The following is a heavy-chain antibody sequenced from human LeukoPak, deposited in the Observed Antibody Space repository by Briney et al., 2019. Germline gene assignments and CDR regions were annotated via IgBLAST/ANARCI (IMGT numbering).Heavy chain of an antibody. CDR3: ARRLRIEGGTRRGDALDM. CDR1: GGSISSGGYY. D-gene: IGHD1-26*01. V-gene: IGHV4-31*03. J-gene: IGHJ3*02. CDR2: IYYSGST. Sequence: TSETLSLTCTVSGGSISSGGYYWSWIRQHPGKGLEWIGYIYYSGSTYYNPSLKSRVTISADTSKKQFSLRVNSVTAADTAVYYCARRLRIEGGTRRGDALDMWGQGTMVTVSS.